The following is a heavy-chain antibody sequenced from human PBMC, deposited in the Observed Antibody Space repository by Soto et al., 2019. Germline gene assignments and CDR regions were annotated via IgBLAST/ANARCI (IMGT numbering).Heavy chain of an antibody. Sequence: SETLSLTCTVSGNSISTGAYYWSWLRQHPVKGLEWIGHIFYSGNTHYSPSLESRVTISVDTSKNQFSIKLTSVTVADTAVYYCAREGRSAAPQAGFDLWGQGTMVTVSS. D-gene: IGHD3-10*01. CDR1: GNSISTGAYY. CDR3: AREGRSAAPQAGFDL. V-gene: IGHV4-31*03. J-gene: IGHJ4*02. CDR2: IFYSGNT.